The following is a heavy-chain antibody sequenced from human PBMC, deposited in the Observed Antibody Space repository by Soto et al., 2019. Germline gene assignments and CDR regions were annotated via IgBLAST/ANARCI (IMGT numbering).Heavy chain of an antibody. D-gene: IGHD6-13*01. V-gene: IGHV3-33*01. Sequence: QVQLVESGGGVVQPGRSLRLSCAASGFTFSSYGMHWVRQAPGKGLEWVAVIWYDGSNKYYADSVKGRFTNSRDNSKNTLYLQMNSLRAEDTAVYYCARGVQQLAYYFDYWGQGTLVTVSS. CDR2: IWYDGSNK. J-gene: IGHJ4*02. CDR1: GFTFSSYG. CDR3: ARGVQQLAYYFDY.